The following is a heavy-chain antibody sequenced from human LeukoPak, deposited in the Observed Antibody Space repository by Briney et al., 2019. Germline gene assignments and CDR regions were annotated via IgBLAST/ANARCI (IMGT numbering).Heavy chain of an antibody. V-gene: IGHV3-30*18. J-gene: IGHJ4*02. CDR2: ISYDGSNK. Sequence: GGSLRLSCAASGFPFSSYGMPWVRQAPGKGLEWVAVISYDGSNKYYADSVKGRFTISRDNSKNTVYLQMNSLRAEDTAVYYCAKSRTWLVKDPPDYWGQGTLVTVSS. CDR3: AKSRTWLVKDPPDY. D-gene: IGHD6-19*01. CDR1: GFPFSSYG.